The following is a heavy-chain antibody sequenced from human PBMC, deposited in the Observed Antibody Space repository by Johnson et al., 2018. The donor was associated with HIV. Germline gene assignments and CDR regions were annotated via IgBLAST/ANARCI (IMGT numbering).Heavy chain of an antibody. CDR3: AKDQRGGYSYGDAFDF. D-gene: IGHD5-18*01. CDR2: ISYDGSNK. V-gene: IGHV3-30*18. Sequence: QVQLVESGGRVVQPGRSLRLSCAASGFNFSKFGMHWVRQAPGKGLQWVAVISYDGSNKYYADSVKGRFTISRDNSKNTLYLQMNSLRVEDTAVYYCAKDQRGGYSYGDAFDFWGQGTVVSVST. J-gene: IGHJ3*01. CDR1: GFNFSKFG.